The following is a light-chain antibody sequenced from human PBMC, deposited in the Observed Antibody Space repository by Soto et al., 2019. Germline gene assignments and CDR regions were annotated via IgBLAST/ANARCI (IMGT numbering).Light chain of an antibody. V-gene: IGKV3-20*01. J-gene: IGKJ1*01. CDR1: QSVSGRH. CDR2: GAY. Sequence: EIVLTQSPGTLSLYPGERATLSCRASQSVSGRHLAWYQQTPGQAPRVLIHGAYSRATGIPDRFSGSGSGTDFTLTISRLEPEDFAVYYCQQYGSSISWTFGQGTKVDIK. CDR3: QQYGSSISWT.